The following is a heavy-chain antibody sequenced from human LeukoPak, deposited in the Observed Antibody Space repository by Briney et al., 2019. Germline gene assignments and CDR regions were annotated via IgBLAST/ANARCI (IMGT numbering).Heavy chain of an antibody. CDR1: GYTFINYD. CDR3: AREHSSGYYFDAFDI. V-gene: IGHV1-18*01. J-gene: IGHJ3*02. Sequence: ASVKVSCKASGYTFINYDFSWVRQAPGQGLEWMGWISTYNGNTNYAQKLQGRVTMTRDTSISTAYMELSRLRSDDTAVYYCAREHSSGYYFDAFDIWGQGTMVTVSS. CDR2: ISTYNGNT. D-gene: IGHD3-22*01.